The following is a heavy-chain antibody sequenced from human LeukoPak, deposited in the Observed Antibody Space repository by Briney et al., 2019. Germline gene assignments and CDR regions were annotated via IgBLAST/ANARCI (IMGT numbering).Heavy chain of an antibody. D-gene: IGHD3-3*01. CDR3: ARTLYYDFWSGYYTIGHFDY. CDR2: INHSGST. CDR1: GGSFSGYY. Sequence: KASETLSLTCAVYGGSFSGYYWSWIRQPPGKGLEWIGEINHSGSTNYNPSLKSRVTISVDTSKNQFSLKLSSVTAADTAVYYCARTLYYDFWSGYYTIGHFDYWGQGTLVTVSS. V-gene: IGHV4-34*01. J-gene: IGHJ4*02.